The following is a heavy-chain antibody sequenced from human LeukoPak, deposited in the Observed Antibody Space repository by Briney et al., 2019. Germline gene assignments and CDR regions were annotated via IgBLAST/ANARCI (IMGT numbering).Heavy chain of an antibody. CDR3: ARGTHITMVQGALHY. CDR2: INSAVSTI. V-gene: IGHV3-48*03. CDR1: GFSFSPFE. J-gene: IGHJ4*02. Sequence: GGSLRLSCAPSGFSFSPFEMNWVRQAPGKGLEWVSYINSAVSTIYYADSVKGRFTISRDNAKNSLYLQMNSLRAEDTAVYYCARGTHITMVQGALHYWGQGTLVTVSS. D-gene: IGHD3-10*01.